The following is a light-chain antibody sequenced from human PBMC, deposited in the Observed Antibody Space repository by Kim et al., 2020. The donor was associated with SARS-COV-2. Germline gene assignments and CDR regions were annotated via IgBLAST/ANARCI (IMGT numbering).Light chain of an antibody. CDR2: EVS. V-gene: IGLV2-8*01. Sequence: QSVTISCTGTSSDVGGYNYVSWYQQHPGKAPKLMIYEVSKRPSGVPDRFSGYKSGNTASLTVSGLQAEDEADYYCSLYAGSNVYVFGTGTKVTVL. CDR3: SLYAGSNVYV. CDR1: SSDVGGYNY. J-gene: IGLJ1*01.